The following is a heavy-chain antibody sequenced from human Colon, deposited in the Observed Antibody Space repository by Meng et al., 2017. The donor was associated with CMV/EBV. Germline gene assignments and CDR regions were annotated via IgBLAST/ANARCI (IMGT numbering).Heavy chain of an antibody. CDR3: VKTGTAWQFDF. Sequence: QVYLVGSGGGVVQLGGSLRLSCEASGFTFSNSAMHWVRQAPGKGLEWVAFIWFDGSSKDYADSVKGRFTISRDNSMNRLYLQVNSLRSEDTAVYYCVKTGTAWQFDFWGQGTLVTVSS. J-gene: IGHJ4*02. V-gene: IGHV3-30*02. D-gene: IGHD2-21*02. CDR2: IWFDGSSK. CDR1: GFTFSNSA.